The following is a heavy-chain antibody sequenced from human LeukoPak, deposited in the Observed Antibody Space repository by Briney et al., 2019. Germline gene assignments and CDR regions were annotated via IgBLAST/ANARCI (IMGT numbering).Heavy chain of an antibody. V-gene: IGHV3-30*02. CDR1: GFTFSSYG. Sequence: GGSLRLSCAASGFTFSSYGMHWVRQAPGKGLEWVAFIRYDRSSQRYTDSVKGRFTISRDNSKNTVYLQMNSLRAEDTAVYYCAKRRDVAAGGSGAFDYWGQGSLVTVSS. D-gene: IGHD6-13*01. CDR3: AKRRDVAAGGSGAFDY. CDR2: IRYDRSSQ. J-gene: IGHJ4*02.